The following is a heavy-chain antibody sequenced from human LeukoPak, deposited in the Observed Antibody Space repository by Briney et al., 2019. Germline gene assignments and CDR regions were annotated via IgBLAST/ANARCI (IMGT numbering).Heavy chain of an antibody. CDR1: GGSIRSYY. CDR2: TYYSGST. V-gene: IGHV4-59*08. D-gene: IGHD3-16*01. J-gene: IGHJ3*02. Sequence: SETLSLTCTVSGGSIRSYYWNWIRQPPGRGLEWIGYTYYSGSTNYNSSLKSRVTISVDTSKNQFSLKMSSVTAADTAVYYCATSSKGGLEAFDIWGQGTMVTVSS. CDR3: ATSSKGGLEAFDI.